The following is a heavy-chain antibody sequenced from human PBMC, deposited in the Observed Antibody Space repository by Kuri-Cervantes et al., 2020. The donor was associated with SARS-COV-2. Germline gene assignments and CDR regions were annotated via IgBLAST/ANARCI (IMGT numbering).Heavy chain of an antibody. CDR2: ISGSGGGT. CDR3: AKFYHSSSWYGDAFDI. V-gene: IGHV3-23*01. Sequence: GESLKISCAASGFTFSSYAMSWVRQAPGKGLEWVSAISGSGGGTYYADSVKGRFTISRDNSKNTLYLQMNSLRAEDTAVYYCAKFYHSSSWYGDAFDIWGQGTMVTVSS. J-gene: IGHJ3*02. D-gene: IGHD6-13*01. CDR1: GFTFSSYA.